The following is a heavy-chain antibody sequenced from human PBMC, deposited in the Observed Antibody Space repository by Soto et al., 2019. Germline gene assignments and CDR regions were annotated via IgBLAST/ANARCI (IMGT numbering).Heavy chain of an antibody. CDR2: INADNGNT. J-gene: IGHJ6*02. Sequence: ASVKVSCKASGYTFTSYAMHWVRQAPGQRLEWMGWINADNGNTRYSQKFQGRVTITRDASTNTAYMDLSTLRSDDTAVYYCARESGSAATYYFYYAMDVWGQGTTVTVSS. D-gene: IGHD1-26*01. CDR1: GYTFTSYA. CDR3: ARESGSAATYYFYYAMDV. V-gene: IGHV1-3*01.